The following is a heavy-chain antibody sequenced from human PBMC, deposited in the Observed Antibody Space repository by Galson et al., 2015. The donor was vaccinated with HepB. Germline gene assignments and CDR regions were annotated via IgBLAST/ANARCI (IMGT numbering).Heavy chain of an antibody. J-gene: IGHJ6*02. Sequence: SLRLSCAASGFTVSSNHMSWVRQAPGKGLEWVSIIYSGGNTYYADSVKGRFTISRDNSKNTLYLQMNSLRTEDTAVYYCARDQGDDYVNYYYYSGMDVWGQGTTVTVSS. V-gene: IGHV3-66*02. CDR1: GFTVSSNH. CDR3: ARDQGDDYVNYYYYSGMDV. CDR2: IYSGGNT. D-gene: IGHD4-17*01.